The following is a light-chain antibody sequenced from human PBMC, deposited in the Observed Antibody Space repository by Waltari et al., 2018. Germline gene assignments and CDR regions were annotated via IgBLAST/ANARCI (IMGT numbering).Light chain of an antibody. V-gene: IGKV1-39*01. Sequence: DIQMTQSPSSLSASVGDRVTITCRASQSISSYLNWYQQKPGNAPKLLSYAASSLQSGVPSRFSGSGSGTDFTLTISSLQPEDFATYYCQQSYSTPITFGPVTKVDIK. J-gene: IGKJ3*01. CDR2: AAS. CDR1: QSISSY. CDR3: QQSYSTPIT.